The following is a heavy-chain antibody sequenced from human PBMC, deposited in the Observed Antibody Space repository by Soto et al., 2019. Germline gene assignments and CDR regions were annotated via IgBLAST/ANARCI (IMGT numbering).Heavy chain of an antibody. CDR1: GGSVSSGSYY. CDR2: IYYSGST. J-gene: IGHJ5*02. V-gene: IGHV4-61*01. D-gene: IGHD4-17*01. Sequence: QVRLQESGPGLVKPSETLSLTCTVSGGSVSSGSYYWSWIRQPPGKGLEWTGYIYYSGSTKYNPSLKSRVTISVDTSKNQFSLKLSSVTAADTAVYYCAREVDYGENWFDPWGQGTLVTVSS. CDR3: AREVDYGENWFDP.